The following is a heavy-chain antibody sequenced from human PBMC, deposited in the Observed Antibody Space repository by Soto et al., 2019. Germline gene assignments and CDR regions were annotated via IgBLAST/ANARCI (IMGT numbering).Heavy chain of an antibody. CDR1: GFTFSSYA. D-gene: IGHD3-22*01. V-gene: IGHV3-30-3*01. CDR3: ARDHQYSYDSSGLSTAY. CDR2: ISYDGSNK. J-gene: IGHJ4*02. Sequence: SLRLSCAASGFTFSSYAMHWVRQAPGKGLEWVAVISYDGSNKYYADSVKGRFTISRDNSKNTLYLQMNSLRAEDTAVYYCARDHQYSYDSSGLSTAYWGQGTLVTVSS.